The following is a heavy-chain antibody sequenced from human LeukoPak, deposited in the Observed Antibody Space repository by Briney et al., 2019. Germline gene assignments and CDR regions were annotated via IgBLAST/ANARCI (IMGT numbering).Heavy chain of an antibody. CDR1: GFTFSSYS. CDR2: ISSSSSTI. CDR3: AKDLLVVPAAPFDY. Sequence: GGSLRLSCAASGFTFSSYSMNWVRQAPGKGLEWVSYISSSSSTIYYADSVKGRFTISRDNSKNTLYLQMNSLRAEDTAVYYCAKDLLVVPAAPFDYWGQGTLVTVSS. J-gene: IGHJ4*02. D-gene: IGHD2-2*01. V-gene: IGHV3-48*01.